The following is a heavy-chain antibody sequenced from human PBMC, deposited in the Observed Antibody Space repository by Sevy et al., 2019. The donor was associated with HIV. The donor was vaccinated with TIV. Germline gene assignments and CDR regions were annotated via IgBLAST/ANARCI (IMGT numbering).Heavy chain of an antibody. CDR1: GFTFSSYS. Sequence: GGSLRLSCAASGFTFSSYSMNWVRQAPGKGLEWVSYISSSSSTIYYTDSVKGRFTISRDNAKDSLYLQMNSLRAEDTAVYYCARAGGSWALRYWGQGSLVTVSS. D-gene: IGHD1-26*01. CDR3: ARAGGSWALRY. V-gene: IGHV3-48*04. J-gene: IGHJ4*02. CDR2: ISSSSSTI.